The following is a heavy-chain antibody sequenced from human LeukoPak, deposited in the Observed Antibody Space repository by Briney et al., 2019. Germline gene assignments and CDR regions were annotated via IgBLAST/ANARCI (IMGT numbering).Heavy chain of an antibody. J-gene: IGHJ5*02. V-gene: IGHV4-59*01. Sequence: SETLSLTCTVSRGSISSYYWSWIRQPPGKGLEWIGYIYYSGSTNYNPSLKSRVTISVDTSKNQFSLKLSSVTAADTAVYYCARVSVLWFGELPFVPWGQRTLVTVSS. CDR1: RGSISSYY. CDR3: ARVSVLWFGELPFVP. CDR2: IYYSGST. D-gene: IGHD3-10*01.